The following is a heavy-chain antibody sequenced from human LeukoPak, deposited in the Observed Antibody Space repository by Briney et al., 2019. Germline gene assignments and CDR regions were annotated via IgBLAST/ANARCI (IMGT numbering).Heavy chain of an antibody. D-gene: IGHD3-16*01. J-gene: IGHJ4*02. CDR2: IYYSGST. CDR1: GGSISSSSYY. CDR3: ARPHSEIRLWVY. V-gene: IGHV4-39*01. Sequence: SETLSLTCTVSGGSISSSSYYWGWIRQPPGKGLEWIGSIYYSGSTYYNPSLKSRVTISADTSKNQFSLKLSSVTAADTAVYYCARPHSEIRLWVYWGQGTLVTVSS.